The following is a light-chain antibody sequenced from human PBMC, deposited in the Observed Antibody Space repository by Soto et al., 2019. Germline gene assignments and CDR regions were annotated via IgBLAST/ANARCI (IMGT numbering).Light chain of an antibody. CDR2: SNN. Sequence: QSVLTQPPSASGTPGQRVTISCSGSSSNIGSNTVNWYQQLPGTAPKLLIYSNNQRPSGVPDRFSGSKSGTSASLAISGLQSEDEADYYCAAWDDSLNGSYVFGTGTKLTV. CDR3: AAWDDSLNGSYV. CDR1: SSNIGSNT. V-gene: IGLV1-44*01. J-gene: IGLJ1*01.